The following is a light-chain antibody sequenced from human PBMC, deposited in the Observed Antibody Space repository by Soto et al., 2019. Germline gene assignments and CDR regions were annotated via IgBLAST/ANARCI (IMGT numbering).Light chain of an antibody. CDR2: GAS. Sequence: TQSPTTLSVSPGERATISCRASQSVNSYLAWYQQKPGQAPRLLILGASSRATGIPDMFSGSGSGTAFTLTISSLEPEDFALYYCQQRSTWPTFGQRTRLEI. CDR3: QQRSTWPT. CDR1: QSVNSY. V-gene: IGKV3-11*01. J-gene: IGKJ5*01.